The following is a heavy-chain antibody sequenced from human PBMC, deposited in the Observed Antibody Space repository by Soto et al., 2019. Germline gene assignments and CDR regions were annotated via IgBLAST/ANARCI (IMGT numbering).Heavy chain of an antibody. J-gene: IGHJ4*02. CDR1: GFTFSSYG. Sequence: PGGSLRLSCAASGFTFSSYGMHWVRQAPGKGLEWVAVIWYDGSNKYYADSVKGRFTISRDNSKNTLYLQMNSLRAEDTAVYYCARGCDILTGYYTDNYFDYWGQGTLVTVSS. CDR3: ARGCDILTGYYTDNYFDY. D-gene: IGHD3-9*01. V-gene: IGHV3-33*01. CDR2: IWYDGSNK.